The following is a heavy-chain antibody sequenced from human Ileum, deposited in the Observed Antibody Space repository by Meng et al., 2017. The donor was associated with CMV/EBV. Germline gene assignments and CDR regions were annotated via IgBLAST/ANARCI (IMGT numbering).Heavy chain of an antibody. CDR2: VVPMFDTV. CDR1: GGTFINYA. Sequence: GQLVESGAEVRKPESSVKVSCKASGGTFINYAIAWVRHAPGQGLEWMGGVVPMFDTVHSAQNLQGRITITADKSPSTVYMELSRLKSEDTAVYYCATSRGYSAYEAPSFVYWGQGTLVTVSS. V-gene: IGHV1-69*14. D-gene: IGHD5-12*01. CDR3: ATSRGYSAYEAPSFVY. J-gene: IGHJ4*02.